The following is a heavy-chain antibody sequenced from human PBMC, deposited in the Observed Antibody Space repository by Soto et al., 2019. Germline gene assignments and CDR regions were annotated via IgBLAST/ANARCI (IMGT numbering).Heavy chain of an antibody. Sequence: QVQLVESGGGAVQPGRSLRLSCAASGFSFGSYGMYWVRQAPGKGLEWVAVIWYDGGNKEYADSVRGRFTVSKDNSNNTLDVQMNRLRAEDTAVYCCGRAGYEIAAHYLGMDVWCQGNAVSVSS. CDR3: GRAGYEIAAHYLGMDV. V-gene: IGHV3-33*01. CDR2: IWYDGGNK. J-gene: IGHJ6*02. D-gene: IGHD6-25*01. CDR1: GFSFGSYG.